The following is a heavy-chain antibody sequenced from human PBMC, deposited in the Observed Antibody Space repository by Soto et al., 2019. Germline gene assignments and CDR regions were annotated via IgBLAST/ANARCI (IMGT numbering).Heavy chain of an antibody. CDR2: ISGSGGST. J-gene: IGHJ6*03. CDR3: AKDISGYYDFWSGYYMGGLYYYYYYMDV. CDR1: GFTFSSYA. D-gene: IGHD3-3*01. V-gene: IGHV3-23*01. Sequence: GGSLRLSCAASGFTFSSYAMSWVRQAPGKGLEWVSAISGSGGSTYYADSVKGRFTISRDNSKNTLYLQMNSLRAEDTAVYYCAKDISGYYDFWSGYYMGGLYYYYYYMDVWGKGTTVTVSS.